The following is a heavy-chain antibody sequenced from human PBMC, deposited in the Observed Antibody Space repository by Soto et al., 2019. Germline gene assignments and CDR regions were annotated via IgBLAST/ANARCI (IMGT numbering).Heavy chain of an antibody. D-gene: IGHD3-9*01. J-gene: IGHJ6*01. CDR3: ARDRLDGPGGMDV. Sequence: PSETLSLTCTVSGGSISSGGYYWSWIRQHPGKGLEWIGYIYYSGSTYYNPSLKSRVTISVDTSKNQFSLKLSSVTAADTAVYYCARDRLDGPGGMDVWGQGTTVTVSS. V-gene: IGHV4-31*03. CDR2: IYYSGST. CDR1: GGSISSGGYY.